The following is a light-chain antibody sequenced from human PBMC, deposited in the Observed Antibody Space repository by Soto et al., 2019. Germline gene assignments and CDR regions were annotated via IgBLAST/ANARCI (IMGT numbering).Light chain of an antibody. CDR1: SSDVGGYNY. Sequence: QSALTQPASVSGSPGQSITISCTGTSSDVGGYNYVSWYQHHPGKAPKPMIYEVSNRPSGFSNRFSGSKSGTTASLTISGLQAEDEADYYCSSYAGSSTLYAFGTGTQLTVL. V-gene: IGLV2-14*01. CDR2: EVS. J-gene: IGLJ1*01. CDR3: SSYAGSSTLYA.